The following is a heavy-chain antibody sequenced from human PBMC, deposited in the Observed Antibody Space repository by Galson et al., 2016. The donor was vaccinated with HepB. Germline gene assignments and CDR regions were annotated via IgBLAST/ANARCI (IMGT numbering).Heavy chain of an antibody. D-gene: IGHD4-17*01. CDR1: GFTFSNYG. V-gene: IGHV3-23*01. CDR3: AKFSKGDGDYFFDF. Sequence: SLRLSCAASGFTFSNYGMNWVRQSPGKGLEWVSFSGSDGSTYYADSVKGRFTISRDNSKDPLYLQMSSLRADDTAVYFCAKFSKGDGDYFFDFWGQGTLVTVSS. CDR2: SGSDGST. J-gene: IGHJ4*02.